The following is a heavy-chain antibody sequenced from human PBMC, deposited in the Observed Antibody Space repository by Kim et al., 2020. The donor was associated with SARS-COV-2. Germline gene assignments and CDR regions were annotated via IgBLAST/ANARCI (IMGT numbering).Heavy chain of an antibody. V-gene: IGHV1-18*01. CDR2: ISAYNGNT. CDR3: ARSVPAAILLFDY. D-gene: IGHD2-2*01. Sequence: ASVKVSCKASGYTFTSYGISWVRQAPGQGLEWMGWISAYNGNTNYAQKLQGRVTMPTDTSTSTAYMGLRSLRSDDTAVYYCARSVPAAILLFDYWGQGTLVTVSS. J-gene: IGHJ4*02. CDR1: GYTFTSYG.